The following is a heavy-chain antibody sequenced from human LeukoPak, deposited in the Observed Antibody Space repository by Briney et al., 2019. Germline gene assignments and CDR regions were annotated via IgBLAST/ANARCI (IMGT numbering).Heavy chain of an antibody. D-gene: IGHD4-23*01. CDR3: ARGGNSDPFDY. CDR1: GGSFSGYY. V-gene: IGHV4-34*01. J-gene: IGHJ4*02. Sequence: PSETLSLTCAVYGGSFSGYYWSWIRQPPGKGLEWIGEINHSGSTNYNPSLKSRVTISVDTSKNQFSLKLSSVTAADTAVYYCARGGNSDPFDYWGQGTLVTVSS. CDR2: INHSGST.